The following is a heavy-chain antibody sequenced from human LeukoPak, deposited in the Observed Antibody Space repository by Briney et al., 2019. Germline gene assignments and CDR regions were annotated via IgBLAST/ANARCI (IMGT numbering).Heavy chain of an antibody. D-gene: IGHD3-3*01. Sequence: SETLSLTCTVSGGSISSYYWSWIRQPAGKGLEWIGRIYTSGSTNYNPSLKSQVTMSVDTSKNQFSLKLSSVTAADTAVYYCARDLRDYDFWSGYLWFDPWGQGTLVTVSS. V-gene: IGHV4-4*07. CDR1: GGSISSYY. CDR2: IYTSGST. CDR3: ARDLRDYDFWSGYLWFDP. J-gene: IGHJ5*02.